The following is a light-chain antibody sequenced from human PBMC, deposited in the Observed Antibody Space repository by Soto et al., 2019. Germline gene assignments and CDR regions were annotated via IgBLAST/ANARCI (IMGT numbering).Light chain of an antibody. J-gene: IGKJ1*01. V-gene: IGKV1-5*03. CDR2: KAS. CDR3: QQYNSYPWT. Sequence: DIQMTQSPSTLSASVGDRVTITCRASQYISTWLAWYQQKPGRAPNLLIYKASSLERGVPSRFSGSGSETEFTLTISSLQPDDFATYYCQQYNSYPWTFGQGTKVDIK. CDR1: QYISTW.